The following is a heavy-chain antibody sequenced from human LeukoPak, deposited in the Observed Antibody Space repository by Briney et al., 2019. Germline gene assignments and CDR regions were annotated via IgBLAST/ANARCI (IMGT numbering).Heavy chain of an antibody. Sequence: TGGSLRLSCAASAFTFSSYAVHWVRQAPGKGLEWVAVISYDGSNKYYADSVKGRFTISRDNSKNTLYLQMNSLRAEDTAVYYCARVREASKEVAGALDYWGQGTLVTVSS. CDR1: AFTFSSYA. V-gene: IGHV3-30-3*01. CDR3: ARVREASKEVAGALDY. CDR2: ISYDGSNK. J-gene: IGHJ4*02. D-gene: IGHD6-19*01.